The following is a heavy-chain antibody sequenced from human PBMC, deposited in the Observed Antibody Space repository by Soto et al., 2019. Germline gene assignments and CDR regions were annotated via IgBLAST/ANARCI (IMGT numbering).Heavy chain of an antibody. V-gene: IGHV3-23*01. CDR1: GFTFSSYA. Sequence: PGGSLRLSCAASGFTFSSYAMSWVRQAPGKGLEWVSAISGSGGSTYYADSVKGRFTISRDNSKNTLYLQMNSLRAEDTAVYYCAKDPGFATGYSSGWLDYWGQGTLVTVSS. J-gene: IGHJ4*02. CDR3: AKDPGFATGYSSGWLDY. CDR2: ISGSGGST. D-gene: IGHD6-19*01.